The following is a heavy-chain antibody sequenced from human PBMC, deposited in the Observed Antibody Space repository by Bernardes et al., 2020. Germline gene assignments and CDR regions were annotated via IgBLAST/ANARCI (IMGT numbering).Heavy chain of an antibody. CDR1: VFSLSPARMG. Sequence: SGHTLWKPTETLTLTCPVSVFSLSPARMGVSWIRQPPGKALEWLAHIFSNDEKSYSTSLKSRLTISKDTSKSQVVLTMTNMDPVDTATYYCARRYVLYGGNSRGLDYWGQGTLVTVSS. V-gene: IGHV2-26*01. D-gene: IGHD4-17*01. CDR2: IFSNDEK. CDR3: ARRYVLYGGNSRGLDY. J-gene: IGHJ4*02.